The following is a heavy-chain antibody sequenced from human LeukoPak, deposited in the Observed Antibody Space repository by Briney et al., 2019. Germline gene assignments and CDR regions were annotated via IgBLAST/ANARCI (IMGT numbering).Heavy chain of an antibody. Sequence: ASVKVSCKASGYTFTTYAMNWLRQAPGQGLEWMGWINTNTGNPTYAQGFTGRFVFSLDTSVSTAYLQISSLTADDTAVYYCAREIWGSTNSRSFAHWGQGALVTVSS. J-gene: IGHJ4*02. CDR3: AREIWGSTNSRSFAH. CDR2: INTNTGNP. CDR1: GYTFTTYA. D-gene: IGHD3-16*01. V-gene: IGHV7-4-1*02.